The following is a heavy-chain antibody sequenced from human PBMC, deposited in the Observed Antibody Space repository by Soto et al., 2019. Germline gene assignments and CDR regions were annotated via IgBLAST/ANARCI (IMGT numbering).Heavy chain of an antibody. D-gene: IGHD1-26*01. J-gene: IGHJ4*02. V-gene: IGHV3-23*01. CDR3: AKDFIVGATLAPYYFDY. Sequence: GGSLRLSCAASGFTFSSYAMSWVRQAPGKGLEWVSAISGSGGSTYYADSVKGRFTISRDNSKNTLYLQMNSLRAEDTAVHYCAKDFIVGATLAPYYFDYWGQGTLVTVSS. CDR1: GFTFSSYA. CDR2: ISGSGGST.